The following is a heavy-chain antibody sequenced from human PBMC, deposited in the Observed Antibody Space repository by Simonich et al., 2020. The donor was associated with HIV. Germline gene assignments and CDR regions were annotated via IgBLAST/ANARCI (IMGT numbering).Heavy chain of an antibody. CDR2: INPNSAGT. Sequence: QVQLVQSGSELKKPWASVKVSCKASGYTFSSYGMNWVRQAPGQGLGWIGWINPNSAGTNYAKKFQGKVTMTRDTSISTAYMELSWLRSDDTAVYYCARDSQELAAAGTAGTFDYWSQGTLVTVSS. CDR3: ARDSQELAAAGTAGTFDY. CDR1: GYTFSSYG. J-gene: IGHJ4*02. D-gene: IGHD6-13*01. V-gene: IGHV1-2*02.